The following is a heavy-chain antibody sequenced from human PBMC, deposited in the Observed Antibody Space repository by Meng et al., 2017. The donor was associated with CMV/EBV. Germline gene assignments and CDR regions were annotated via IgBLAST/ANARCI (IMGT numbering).Heavy chain of an antibody. D-gene: IGHD3-3*01. V-gene: IGHV4-59*01. CDR2: IYYSGST. Sequence: SETLSLTCTVSGGSISSYYWSWIRQPPGKGLEWIGYIYYSGSTNYNPSLKSRGTISVDTSKNQFSLKLSSVTAADTAVYYCTREGYDFWSGSPPRGWFDPWGQGTLVTVSS. CDR3: TREGYDFWSGSPPRGWFDP. J-gene: IGHJ5*02. CDR1: GGSISSYY.